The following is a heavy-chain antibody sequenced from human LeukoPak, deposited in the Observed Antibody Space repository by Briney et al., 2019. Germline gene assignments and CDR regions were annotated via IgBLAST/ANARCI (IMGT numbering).Heavy chain of an antibody. Sequence: PSETLSLTCTVSGGSISSYYWSWIRQPPGKGLEWIGYIYTSGSTNYNPSLKSRVTISVDTSKNQFSLKLSSVTAADTAVYYCARQGTGSSPFRGYYYYYYMDVWGKGTTVTVSS. CDR1: GGSISSYY. D-gene: IGHD6-6*01. CDR3: ARQGTGSSPFRGYYYYYYMDV. CDR2: IYTSGST. J-gene: IGHJ6*03. V-gene: IGHV4-4*09.